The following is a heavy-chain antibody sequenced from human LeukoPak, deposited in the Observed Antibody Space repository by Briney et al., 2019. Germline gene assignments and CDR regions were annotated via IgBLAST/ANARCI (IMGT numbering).Heavy chain of an antibody. J-gene: IGHJ4*02. CDR1: GGSFSGYY. V-gene: IGHV4-34*01. CDR3: ARRSGGVFDY. CDR2: INHSGST. D-gene: IGHD6-19*01. Sequence: SETLSLTCAVYGGSFSGYYWSCIRQPPGKGLEWIGEINHSGSTNYNPSLKSRVTISVDTSKNQFSLKLSSVTAADTAVYYCARRSGGVFDYWGQGTLVTVSS.